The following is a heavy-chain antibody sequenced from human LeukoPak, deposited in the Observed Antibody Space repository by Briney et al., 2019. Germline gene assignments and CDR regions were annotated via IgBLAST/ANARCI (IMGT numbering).Heavy chain of an antibody. D-gene: IGHD2-8*02. J-gene: IGHJ4*02. CDR1: GGSFSGYY. V-gene: IGHV4-34*01. Sequence: SETLSLTCAVYGGSFSGYYWSWIRQPPGKGLEWIGEINHSGSTNYNPSLKSRVTISLDTSKNQFSLRLTSVTAADTAVYYCARESAGSLHDSTAAFHYWGQGILVIVSS. CDR2: INHSGST. CDR3: ARESAGSLHDSTAAFHY.